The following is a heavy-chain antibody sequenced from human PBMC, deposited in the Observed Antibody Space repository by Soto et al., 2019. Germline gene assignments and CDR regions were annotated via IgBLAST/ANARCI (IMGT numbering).Heavy chain of an antibody. J-gene: IGHJ4*02. D-gene: IGHD1-20*01. CDR2: VFYTGFT. V-gene: IGHV4-39*01. CDR1: GGSISGSYYY. CDR3: ATSQKGYNWNYFDH. Sequence: SETLSLTCAVSGGSISGSYYYWAWLRQSPGKGPEWIGSVFYTGFTSYNPSLESRVSVSVDTSKSQFSLKLSAVTAADTAVYYCATSQKGYNWNYFDHWGQGALVSVSS.